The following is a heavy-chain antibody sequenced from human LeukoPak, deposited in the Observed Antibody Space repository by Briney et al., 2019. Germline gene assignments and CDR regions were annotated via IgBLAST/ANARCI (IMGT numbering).Heavy chain of an antibody. V-gene: IGHV4-59*08. CDR1: GGSISSYY. CDR2: IYYSGST. D-gene: IGHD2-15*01. J-gene: IGHJ1*01. CDR3: ASTGYCSGGNCYAEFFQH. Sequence: SETLSLTCTVSGGSISSYYWSWIRQPPGKGLEWIGYIYYSGSTNYNPSLKRRVSMSLDMSKKQFSLKLSSVTAADTAVYYCASTGYCSGGNCYAEFFQHWGQGTLVSVSS.